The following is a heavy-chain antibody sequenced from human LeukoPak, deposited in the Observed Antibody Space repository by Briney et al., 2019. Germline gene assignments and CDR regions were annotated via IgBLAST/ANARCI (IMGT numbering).Heavy chain of an antibody. D-gene: IGHD3-22*01. Sequence: PGGSLRLSCAASGFTFSSYAMSWVRPAPGKGLEWVSVVSGGGGSTYYADSVKGRFTISRDNSKITLYLQMNSLRAEDTAVYYCAKVPRWNYYDSSGYYVDYWGQGTLVTVSS. CDR3: AKVPRWNYYDSSGYYVDY. V-gene: IGHV3-23*01. CDR2: VSGGGGST. J-gene: IGHJ4*02. CDR1: GFTFSSYA.